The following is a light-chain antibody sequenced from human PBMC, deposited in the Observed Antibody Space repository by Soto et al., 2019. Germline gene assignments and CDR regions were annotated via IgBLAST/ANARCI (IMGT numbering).Light chain of an antibody. CDR1: SSDVGGYNY. J-gene: IGLJ1*01. V-gene: IGLV2-14*01. CDR3: SSYTSSSTLV. Sequence: QSALTQPASVSGSPGQSITISCTGTSSDVGGYNYVSWYQQHPGKAPKLMIYEVSNRPSGVSNRFSGSKSVNTASLTISGLKAEDDADYYCSSYTSSSTLVFGTGTKLTVL. CDR2: EVS.